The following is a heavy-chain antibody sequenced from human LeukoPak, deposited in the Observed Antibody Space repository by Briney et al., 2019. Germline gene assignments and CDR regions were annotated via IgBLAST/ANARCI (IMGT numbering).Heavy chain of an antibody. V-gene: IGHV1-69*13. CDR3: ARAPSPGDFWSGYSDY. CDR1: GGTFSSYA. Sequence: SVKVSCKASGGTFSSYAISWVRQAPGQGLEWMGGIIPIFGTANYAQKFQGRVTITADESTSTAYMELSSLRSEDTAVYYCARAPSPGDFWSGYSDYWGQGTLVTVSS. CDR2: IIPIFGTA. J-gene: IGHJ4*02. D-gene: IGHD3-3*01.